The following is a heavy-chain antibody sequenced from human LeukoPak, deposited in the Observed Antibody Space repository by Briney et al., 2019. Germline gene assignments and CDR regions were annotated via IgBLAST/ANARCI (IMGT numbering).Heavy chain of an antibody. CDR2: IYSSGST. CDR1: GGSISSGSYY. J-gene: IGHJ2*01. D-gene: IGHD6-13*01. Sequence: PSETLSLTCTVSGGSISSGSYYWSWIRQPAGKGLEWIGRIYSSGSTNYNPSLKSRVTISVDTSKNQFSLKLSSVTAADTAVYYCARVYYSSSYDYWYFDLWGRGTLVTVSS. CDR3: ARVYYSSSYDYWYFDL. V-gene: IGHV4-61*02.